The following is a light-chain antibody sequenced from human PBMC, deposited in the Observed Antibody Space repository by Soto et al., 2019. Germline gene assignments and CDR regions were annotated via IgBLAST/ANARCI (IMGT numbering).Light chain of an antibody. Sequence: EVVLTQSPATLSLSPGERATLSCRASQSVTRSSLAWYQQKPGQSPRLLISGASSRATGIPDRFSGGGSGTDFIFNITSLEPEDFAMYYCLHYGTAQWTFDQGTKVDI. CDR3: LHYGTAQWT. CDR2: GAS. V-gene: IGKV3-20*01. J-gene: IGKJ1*01. CDR1: QSVTRSS.